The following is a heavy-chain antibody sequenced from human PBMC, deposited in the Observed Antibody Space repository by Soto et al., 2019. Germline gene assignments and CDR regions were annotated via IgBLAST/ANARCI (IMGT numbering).Heavy chain of an antibody. J-gene: IGHJ4*02. CDR1: GFTFGSYA. CDR3: VKEGGIAARPYYFDY. D-gene: IGHD6-6*01. Sequence: GGSLRLSCSASGFTFGSYAMHWVRQAPGKGLEYVSAISSNGGSTYYADSVKGRFTISRDNSKNTLYLQMSSLRAEDTAVYYCVKEGGIAARPYYFDYWGQGTLVTGSS. V-gene: IGHV3-64D*06. CDR2: ISSNGGST.